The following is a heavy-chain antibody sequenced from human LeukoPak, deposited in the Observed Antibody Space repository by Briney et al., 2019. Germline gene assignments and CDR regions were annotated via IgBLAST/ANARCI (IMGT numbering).Heavy chain of an antibody. CDR1: GYTFTGYY. CDR2: INPNSGGT. Sequence: ASVKVSCKASGYTFTGYYMHWVRQAPGQGLERMGWINPNSGGTNYAQKFQGRVTMTRDTSISTAYMELSSLRSEDTAVYYCARGVGQLVPLGQYFDYWGQGTLVTVSS. CDR3: ARGVGQLVPLGQYFDY. V-gene: IGHV1-2*02. D-gene: IGHD6-13*01. J-gene: IGHJ4*02.